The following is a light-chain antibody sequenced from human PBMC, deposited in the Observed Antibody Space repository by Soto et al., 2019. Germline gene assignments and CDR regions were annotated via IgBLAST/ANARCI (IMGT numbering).Light chain of an antibody. J-gene: IGKJ1*01. V-gene: IGKV1-6*01. Sequence: AIQMTQSPSSLSASLGDRVTITCRASQAIRNELGWYQHKPGRAPNLLVSAASTLQGGVPSRFSGSGSGSDFTLTIYRLEPEDFAVYYCQQYGSSGTFGQGTKVDI. CDR1: QAIRNE. CDR2: AAS. CDR3: QQYGSSGT.